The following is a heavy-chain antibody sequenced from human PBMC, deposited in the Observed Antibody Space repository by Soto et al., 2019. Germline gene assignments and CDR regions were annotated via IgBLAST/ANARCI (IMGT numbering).Heavy chain of an antibody. Sequence: LRLSCAAAGFTFSSYEMNWVRQAPGRTLEWVSYISSAGDSSYYADSVKGRFTISRDNAKNSLYLQMNSLRVEDTAVYYCARVYCSTTTCHVQAFDSWGQGTLVTVSS. J-gene: IGHJ4*02. CDR3: ARVYCSTTTCHVQAFDS. CDR2: ISSAGDSS. CDR1: GFTFSSYE. V-gene: IGHV3-48*03. D-gene: IGHD2-2*01.